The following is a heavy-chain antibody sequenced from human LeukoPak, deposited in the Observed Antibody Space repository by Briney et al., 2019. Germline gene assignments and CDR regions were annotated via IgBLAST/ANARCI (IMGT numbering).Heavy chain of an antibody. CDR1: GGSISSSSYY. J-gene: IGHJ4*02. CDR2: IYYSGST. Sequence: TPSETLSLTCTVSGGSISSSSYYWGWIRQPPGKGLEWIGSIYYSGSTYYNPSLKSRVTISVDTSKNQFSLKLSSVTAADTAVYYCATPSSTIFGVVTGYVYWGQGTLVTVSS. V-gene: IGHV4-39*01. CDR3: ATPSSTIFGVVTGYVY. D-gene: IGHD3-3*01.